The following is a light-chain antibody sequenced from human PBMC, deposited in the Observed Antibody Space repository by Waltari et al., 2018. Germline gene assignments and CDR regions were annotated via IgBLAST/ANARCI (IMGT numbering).Light chain of an antibody. CDR1: SSDVGGYNY. CDR3: SSYTSNITRV. J-gene: IGLJ2*01. Sequence: QSALTQPASVSGSPGQSITISCTGTSSDVGGYNYVSWYQQHPGKAPKLMIYEVSNRPSGVSNRFSGSKSGNTASLTISGLQAEDEADYYCSSYTSNITRVFGGGTTLTVL. V-gene: IGLV2-14*01. CDR2: EVS.